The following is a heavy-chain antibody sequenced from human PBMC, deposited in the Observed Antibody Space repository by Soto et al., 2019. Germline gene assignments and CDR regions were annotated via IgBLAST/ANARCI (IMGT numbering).Heavy chain of an antibody. V-gene: IGHV5-10-1*04. CDR2: IDPSDSYT. J-gene: IGHJ5*02. D-gene: IGHD6-19*01. CDR3: ARRLGGRAEKVFDP. Sequence: PGESLKISCKGSGYSFTSYWISWVRQMPGKGLEWMGRIDPSDSYTNYSPSFQGQVTISADKSIRTAYLQWSSPKASDTAMYYCARRLGGRAEKVFDPWGQGTLVTVSS. CDR1: GYSFTSYW.